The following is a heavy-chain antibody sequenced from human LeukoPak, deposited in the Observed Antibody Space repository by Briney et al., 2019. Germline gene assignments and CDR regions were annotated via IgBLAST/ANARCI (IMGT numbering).Heavy chain of an antibody. CDR2: ISAYNGNT. CDR3: AREVFDIVVVPAAYYYYGMDV. J-gene: IGHJ6*02. V-gene: IGHV1-18*01. Sequence: GASVKVSCKASGYTFTSYGISWVRQAPGQGLEWMGWISAYNGNTNYAQKLQGRVTMTTDTSASTAYMELRSLRSDDTAVYYCAREVFDIVVVPAAYYYYGMDVWGQGTTVTVSS. D-gene: IGHD2-2*01. CDR1: GYTFTSYG.